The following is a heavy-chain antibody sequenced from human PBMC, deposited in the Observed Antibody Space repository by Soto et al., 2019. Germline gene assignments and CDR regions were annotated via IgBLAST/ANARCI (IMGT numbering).Heavy chain of an antibody. D-gene: IGHD3-3*01. CDR2: LDNYSGNT. Sequence: ASVKVSCKASGYTFSNYAISWVRQAPGQGLEWMGWLDNYSGNTNYAQSLQGRVSMTTDTSTSIAYMELRSLRSDDTAVYFCARGGSTYFDFWKIDYWGQGTLVTVSS. J-gene: IGHJ4*02. V-gene: IGHV1-18*01. CDR1: GYTFSNYA. CDR3: ARGGSTYFDFWKIDY.